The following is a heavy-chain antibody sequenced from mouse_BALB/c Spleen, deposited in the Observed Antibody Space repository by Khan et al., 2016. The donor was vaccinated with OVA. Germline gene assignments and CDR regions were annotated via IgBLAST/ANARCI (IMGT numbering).Heavy chain of an antibody. CDR3: ARSYFYGYYFDQ. V-gene: IGHV5-17*02. Sequence: EVELVESGGGLVQPGGSRKLSCVASGFTFSSFGMHWVRQAPEKGLEWVAYISGDSYTIYYTATVKGRFTISRDNPKNTLFLQMTSLRSEDMAMYYCARSYFYGYYFDQWGQGTTLTVSS. CDR1: GFTFSSFG. D-gene: IGHD1-1*01. J-gene: IGHJ2*01. CDR2: ISGDSYTI.